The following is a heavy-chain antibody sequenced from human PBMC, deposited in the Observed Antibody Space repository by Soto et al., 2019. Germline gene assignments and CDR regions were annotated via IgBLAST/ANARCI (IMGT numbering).Heavy chain of an antibody. CDR1: GGSISSYY. J-gene: IGHJ4*02. Sequence: SATLSLTCTVSGGSISSYYWSWIRQPPGKGLEWIGYIYYSGSTNYNPSLKSRVTISVDTSKNQFSLKLSSVTAADTAVYYCARHLSISRCFDYWGQGTLVTVSS. D-gene: IGHD3-3*02. V-gene: IGHV4-59*08. CDR2: IYYSGST. CDR3: ARHLSISRCFDY.